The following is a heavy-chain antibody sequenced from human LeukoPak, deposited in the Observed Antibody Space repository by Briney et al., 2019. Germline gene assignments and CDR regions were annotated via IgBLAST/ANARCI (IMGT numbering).Heavy chain of an antibody. CDR1: AASVSNYY. Sequence: SETLSLTCSVSAASVSNYYWSWLRQTPGKGLEWIGHISDSGGPTCNPSLKSRVAISEDMSKHQISLNLRSVAAADTAVYYCARHADGGVFIKTYFFDSWGQGFLVSVSS. J-gene: IGHJ4*02. V-gene: IGHV4-59*08. CDR2: ISDSGGP. CDR3: ARHADGGVFIKTYFFDS. D-gene: IGHD3-16*01.